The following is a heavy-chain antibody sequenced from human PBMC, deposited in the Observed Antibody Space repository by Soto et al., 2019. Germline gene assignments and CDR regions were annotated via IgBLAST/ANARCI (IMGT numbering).Heavy chain of an antibody. J-gene: IGHJ6*03. CDR1: GYAFSKFY. D-gene: IGHD4-17*01. V-gene: IGHV1-2*04. Sequence: QVQLVQSGAEVKKPGASVKVSCKASGYAFSKFYIHWMRQAPGQGLEWMGWINPNRGRTKFAQNFQGWVTMTRDTSIKTVYMELSGLRSDATAVYYCARESGGTTATLDYYYFYMDVWGKGTTVTVSS. CDR3: ARESGGTTATLDYYYFYMDV. CDR2: INPNRGRT.